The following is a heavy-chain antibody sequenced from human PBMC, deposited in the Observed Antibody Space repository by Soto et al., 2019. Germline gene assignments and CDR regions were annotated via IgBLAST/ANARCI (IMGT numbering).Heavy chain of an antibody. D-gene: IGHD4-17*01. J-gene: IGHJ4*02. CDR1: GFSLSSYGMG. V-gene: IGHV2-5*02. CDR3: AHAGDYDLLTFDH. Sequence: SGPTLVNPAQTLTLTCGFSGFSLSSYGMGVAWIRQPPGKALEWLALIYWDDDKRYSPSLKDRLAISKDTSSNQVVLTITNMDPGDTATYFCAHAGDYDLLTFDHLGPGTLVTVSS. CDR2: IYWDDDK.